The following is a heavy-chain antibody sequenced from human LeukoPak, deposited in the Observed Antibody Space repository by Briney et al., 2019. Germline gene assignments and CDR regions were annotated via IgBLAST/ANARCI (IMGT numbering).Heavy chain of an antibody. V-gene: IGHV4-38-2*02. Sequence: PSETLSLTCTVSGYSISSGYYWGWIRQPPGKGLEWIGSIYHSGSTYYNPSLKSRVTISVDTSKNQFSLKLSSVTAADTAVYYCARGGGGSSSWYYYYMDVWGKGTTVTVSS. CDR2: IYHSGST. CDR3: ARGGGGSSSWYYYYMDV. D-gene: IGHD6-13*01. CDR1: GYSISSGYY. J-gene: IGHJ6*03.